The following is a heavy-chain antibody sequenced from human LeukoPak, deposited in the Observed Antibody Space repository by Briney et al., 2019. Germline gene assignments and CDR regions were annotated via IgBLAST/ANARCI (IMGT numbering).Heavy chain of an antibody. CDR3: ARASNPGSKWPPHH. Sequence: PSETLSLTCAVYGGSFSGYCWSWARQPSGEGLEWIGEIDHNGNTDYNPALKSRVTISVDTSKSLLSLKLISVTAADTAVYYCARASNPGSKWPPHHWGPGKLVTVSS. CDR2: IDHNGNT. CDR1: GGSFSGYC. D-gene: IGHD5-12*01. J-gene: IGHJ5*02. V-gene: IGHV4-34*01.